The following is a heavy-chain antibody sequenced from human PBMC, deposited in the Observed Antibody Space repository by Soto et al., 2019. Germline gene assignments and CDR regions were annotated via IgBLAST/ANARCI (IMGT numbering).Heavy chain of an antibody. J-gene: IGHJ4*02. CDR3: ARQVVDYPPYFDY. D-gene: IGHD4-17*01. CDR1: GGSISSSSYY. CDR2: IYYSGST. Sequence: SETLSLTCTVSGGSISSSSYYWGWIRQPPGKGLEWIGSIYYSGSTYYNPSLKSRVTISVDTSKNQFSLKLSSVTAADTAVYYCARQVVDYPPYFDYWGQGTLVTVSS. V-gene: IGHV4-39*01.